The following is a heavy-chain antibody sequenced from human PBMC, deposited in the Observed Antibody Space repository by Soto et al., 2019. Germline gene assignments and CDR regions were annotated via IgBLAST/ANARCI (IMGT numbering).Heavy chain of an antibody. CDR1: GGSVSSGAYY. CDR3: ARALAVRPTGDLSYFDY. Sequence: SETLSLTCTVSGGSVSSGAYYWIWIRQHPGEGLEWIGYMYYSGTTYYNPSLKSRVTMSADTSKNQFSLKLNSVTAADTAAYYCARALAVRPTGDLSYFDYWGLGTLVTVSS. J-gene: IGHJ4*02. D-gene: IGHD6-6*01. CDR2: MYYSGTT. V-gene: IGHV4-31*03.